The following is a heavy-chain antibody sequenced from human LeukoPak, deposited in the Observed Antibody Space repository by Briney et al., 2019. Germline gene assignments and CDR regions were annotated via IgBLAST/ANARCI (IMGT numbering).Heavy chain of an antibody. Sequence: GGSLRLSCAASGFTFSSYGMHWVRQAPGKGLEWVAVISYDGSNKYYADSVKGRFTISRDNSKNTLYLQMNSLRAEDTAVLYCAILHVAAAGYFDYWGQGTLVTVSS. CDR1: GFTFSSYG. CDR2: ISYDGSNK. CDR3: AILHVAAAGYFDY. V-gene: IGHV3-30*03. D-gene: IGHD6-13*01. J-gene: IGHJ4*02.